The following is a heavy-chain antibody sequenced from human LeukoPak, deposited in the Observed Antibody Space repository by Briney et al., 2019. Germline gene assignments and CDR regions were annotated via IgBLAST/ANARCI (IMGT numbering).Heavy chain of an antibody. Sequence: ASVKVSCKASGYTFTSYGINWVRQAPGQGLEWMGWISAYNSHTNYAQKLQGRVTMTTDTSTSTAYMELRSLRSDDTAVYFCARDSSGFPRDASDYWGQGTLVTVSS. CDR3: ARDSSGFPRDASDY. D-gene: IGHD3-22*01. CDR2: ISAYNSHT. CDR1: GYTFTSYG. V-gene: IGHV1-18*01. J-gene: IGHJ4*02.